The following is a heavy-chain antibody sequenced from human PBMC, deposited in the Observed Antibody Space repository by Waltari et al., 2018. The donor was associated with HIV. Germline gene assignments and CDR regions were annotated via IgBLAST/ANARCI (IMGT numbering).Heavy chain of an antibody. V-gene: IGHV2-5*01. CDR3: ALRISRTPWVDY. Sequence: QITLKESGPTLVKPTQTLTLTCTFSGFSLSTSGVGVGWIRQPPGKALEWLALIYWNDDKRYSPSLKSRLTITKDTSKNQVVLTMKNMDPVDTATYYCALRISRTPWVDYWGQGTLVTVSS. CDR1: GFSLSTSGVG. J-gene: IGHJ4*02. CDR2: IYWNDDK. D-gene: IGHD1-26*01.